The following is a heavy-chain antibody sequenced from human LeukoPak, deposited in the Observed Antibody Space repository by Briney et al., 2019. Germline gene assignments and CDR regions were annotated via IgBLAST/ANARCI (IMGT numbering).Heavy chain of an antibody. V-gene: IGHV3-74*01. CDR3: AREDHYYDFWSGYFPVFDY. CDR2: INSDGSNT. D-gene: IGHD3-3*01. Sequence: GGSLRLSCAASGFTFSSYWMHWVRQAPGKGLVWVSRINSDGSNTTYADSVKGRFTISRDNAKNTLYLQMNSLRAEDTAVYYCAREDHYYDFWSGYFPVFDYWGQGTLVTVSS. CDR1: GFTFSSYW. J-gene: IGHJ4*02.